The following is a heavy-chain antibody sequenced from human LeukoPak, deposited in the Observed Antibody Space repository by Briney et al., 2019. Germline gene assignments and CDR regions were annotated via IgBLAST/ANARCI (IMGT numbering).Heavy chain of an antibody. CDR3: ARHGGRSFHL. CDR2: INRGGTP. V-gene: IGHV4-34*08. CDR1: GFSFRNYA. Sequence: GSLRLSCAASGFSFRNYAMSWVRQAPGKGLEWIGEINRGGTPFYNPSLRSRVAISMDTPNNQLSLKLNFVTAADTAVYYCARHGGRSFHLWGQGTMVTVSS. D-gene: IGHD3-10*01. J-gene: IGHJ3*01.